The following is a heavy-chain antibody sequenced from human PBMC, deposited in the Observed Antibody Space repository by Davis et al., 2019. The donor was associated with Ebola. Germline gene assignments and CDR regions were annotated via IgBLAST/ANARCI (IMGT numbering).Heavy chain of an antibody. CDR1: GFTFSNYA. J-gene: IGHJ5*02. CDR3: AKSSKDYNILTGLFDP. Sequence: PGGSLRLSCAASGFTFSNYAMSWVRQAPGTGLEWVSAITGNGGSTFYADFVKGRFTISRDNSRNTLYLQMSSLRAEDTAVYYCAKSSKDYNILTGLFDPWGQGTLVTVSS. CDR2: ITGNGGST. D-gene: IGHD3-9*01. V-gene: IGHV3-23*01.